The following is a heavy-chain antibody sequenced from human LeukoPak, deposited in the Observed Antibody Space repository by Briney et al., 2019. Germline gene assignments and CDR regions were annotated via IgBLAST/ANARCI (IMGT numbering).Heavy chain of an antibody. CDR2: IDPYSGDT. CDR3: ARSKKFCRGGSCDFDY. J-gene: IGHJ4*02. Sequence: ASVKVSCKASGYTFTGYYIHYVRQAPGQGLEWMGRIDPYSGDTNYAQKSQGRVTMARDTSISTAYMELSRLRSDDTAVFYCARSKKFCRGGSCDFDYWGQGTLLTVSS. V-gene: IGHV1-2*06. D-gene: IGHD2-15*01. CDR1: GYTFTGYY.